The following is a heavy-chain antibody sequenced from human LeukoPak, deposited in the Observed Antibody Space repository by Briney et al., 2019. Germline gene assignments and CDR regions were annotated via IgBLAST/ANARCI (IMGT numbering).Heavy chain of an antibody. CDR1: GGTFSSYA. CDR2: IIPIFGTA. Sequence: GSSVKVSCKASGGTFSSYAISWVRQAPGQGLEWMGGIIPIFGTANYAQKFQGRVTFTADESTSTAYMELSSLRSEDTAVYYCARALGVFWSGYNYYYYYGMDVWGQGTTVTVSS. CDR3: ARALGVFWSGYNYYYYYGMDV. D-gene: IGHD3-3*01. V-gene: IGHV1-69*01. J-gene: IGHJ6*02.